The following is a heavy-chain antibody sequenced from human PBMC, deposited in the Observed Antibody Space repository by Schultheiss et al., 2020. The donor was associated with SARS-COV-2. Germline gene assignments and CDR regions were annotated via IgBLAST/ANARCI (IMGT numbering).Heavy chain of an antibody. CDR3: ARKYSSHAGWFDP. J-gene: IGHJ5*02. CDR1: GGSFSGYY. Sequence: SETLSLTCAVYGGSFSGYYWSWIRQPPGKGLEWIGEINHSGSTNYNPSLKSRVTISVDTSKNQFSLKLSSVTAADTAVYYCARKYSSHAGWFDPWGQGTLVTVSS. V-gene: IGHV4-34*01. D-gene: IGHD6-13*01. CDR2: INHSGST.